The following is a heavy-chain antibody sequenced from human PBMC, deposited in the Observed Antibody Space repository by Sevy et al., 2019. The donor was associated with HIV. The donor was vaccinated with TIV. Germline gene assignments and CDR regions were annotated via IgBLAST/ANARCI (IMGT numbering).Heavy chain of an antibody. CDR2: ISSSSSYI. CDR1: GFIFSSYS. J-gene: IGHJ5*02. CDR3: ARHKRAAVWFDP. Sequence: GGSLRLSCAASGFIFSSYSMNWVRQAPGKGLEWVSSISSSSSYIYYADSVKGRFTISRDNAKNSLYLQMNSLRAEDTAVYYCARHKRAAVWFDPWGQGTLVTVSS. D-gene: IGHD6-25*01. V-gene: IGHV3-21*01.